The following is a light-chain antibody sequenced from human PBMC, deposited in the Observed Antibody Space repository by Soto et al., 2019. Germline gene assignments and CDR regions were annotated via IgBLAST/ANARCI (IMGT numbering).Light chain of an antibody. CDR1: QSVASN. CDR2: GAT. J-gene: IGKJ2*01. CDR3: QQYHNWPPQYT. Sequence: EIVMTQSPASLSVSPGDGATLSCRASQSVASNVAWYQQKPGQGPRLLIHGATTRAVGVPARSSGSGSGTVFTLTIKGLQSEDFAVYYCQQYHNWPPQYTFGQGTKLQI. V-gene: IGKV3-15*01.